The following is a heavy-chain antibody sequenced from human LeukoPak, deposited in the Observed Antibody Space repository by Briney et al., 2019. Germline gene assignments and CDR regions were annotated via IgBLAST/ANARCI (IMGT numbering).Heavy chain of an antibody. D-gene: IGHD1-1*01. CDR3: ARDWNRYAY. CDR2: IYYTGST. CDR1: GGSISTFY. J-gene: IGHJ4*02. Sequence: SETLSLTCTVSGGSISTFYWSWIRQPPGKGLEWIGYIYYTGSTNYNSSLKSRVTISVDTSKSQFSLYMDSVTAADTAVYYCARDWNRYAYWGQGTLVTVSS. V-gene: IGHV4-59*12.